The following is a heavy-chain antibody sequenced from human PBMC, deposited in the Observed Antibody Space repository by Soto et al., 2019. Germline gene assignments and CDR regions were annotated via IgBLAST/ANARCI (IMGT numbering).Heavy chain of an antibody. CDR3: VRVARVAAD. V-gene: IGHV3-11*06. J-gene: IGHJ4*02. D-gene: IGHD2-15*01. CDR1: GFIFNDNY. CDR2: ISGSGSNT. Sequence: GGSLRLSCAASGFIFNDNYMNWIRQAPGKGLEWVSYISGSGSNTNYADSVKGRFTISRDNAKNSLYLQMNSLRPEDTAVYYCVRVARVAADWGQGTLVTVSS.